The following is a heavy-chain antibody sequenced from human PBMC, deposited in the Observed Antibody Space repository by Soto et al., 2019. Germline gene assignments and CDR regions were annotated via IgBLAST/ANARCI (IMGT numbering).Heavy chain of an antibody. D-gene: IGHD3-22*01. Sequence: SWIRQPPGKGLEWIGYIYYSGSTNYNPSLKSRVTISVDTSKNQFSLKLSSVTAADTAVYYCARGVGYYDSSGYPNWFDLWGQGTLVTVSS. V-gene: IGHV4-59*01. CDR2: IYYSGST. J-gene: IGHJ5*02. CDR3: ARGVGYYDSSGYPNWFDL.